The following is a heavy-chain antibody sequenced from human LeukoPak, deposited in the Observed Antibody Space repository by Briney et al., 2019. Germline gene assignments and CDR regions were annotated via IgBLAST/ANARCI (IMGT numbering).Heavy chain of an antibody. J-gene: IGHJ6*04. D-gene: IGHD3-10*01. V-gene: IGHV2-5*02. Sequence: SGPTLAHPTQLLTLTCTLSGFSLSASGLGVGWIRQPPGKALEWLALIFWDDDKRYSPSLKSRLTITKDTSKNQEVLTMTNMDPVDTATYYCASGGEYYYYGMDVWGEGTTVAVSS. CDR3: ASGGEYYYYGMDV. CDR2: IFWDDDK. CDR1: GFSLSASGLG.